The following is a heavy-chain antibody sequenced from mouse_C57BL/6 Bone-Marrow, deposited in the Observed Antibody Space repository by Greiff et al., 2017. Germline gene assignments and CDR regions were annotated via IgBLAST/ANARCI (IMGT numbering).Heavy chain of an antibody. Sequence: EVQLQESGAELVKPGASVKLSCTASGFNIKDYYMHWVKQRTEQGLEWIGRIDPEDGETKYAPKFQGKATITADTSSNTAYLQLSSLTSADTAVYYCAYYYGSSYLFAYWGQGTLVTVSA. J-gene: IGHJ3*01. V-gene: IGHV14-2*01. CDR2: IDPEDGET. D-gene: IGHD1-1*01. CDR3: AYYYGSSYLFAY. CDR1: GFNIKDYY.